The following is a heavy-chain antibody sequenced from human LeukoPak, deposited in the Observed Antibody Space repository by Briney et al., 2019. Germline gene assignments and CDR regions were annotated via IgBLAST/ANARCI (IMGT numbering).Heavy chain of an antibody. CDR3: ARDRRDKLPGDL. CDR1: GGSFSGYY. J-gene: IGHJ3*01. D-gene: IGHD1-7*01. V-gene: IGHV4-4*07. CDR2: TYISGST. Sequence: SETLSLTCAVYGGSFSGYYWSWIRQPAGKGLEWIGRTYISGSTNYNPSLKSRVTMSLDTSKNQFSLRLSSVTAADTAMYYCARDRRDKLPGDLWGQGTMVTVSS.